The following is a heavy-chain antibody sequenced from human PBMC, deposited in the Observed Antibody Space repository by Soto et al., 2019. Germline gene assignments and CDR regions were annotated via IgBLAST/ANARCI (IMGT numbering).Heavy chain of an antibody. CDR3: TTDPTRNVDTAMVIYYYGMDV. D-gene: IGHD5-18*01. J-gene: IGHJ6*02. CDR2: IKSKTDGGTT. V-gene: IGHV3-15*01. Sequence: GGSLRLSXAASGFTFSNAWMSWVRQAPGKGLEWVGRIKSKTDGGTTDYAAPVKGRFTISRDDSKNTLYLQMNSLKTEDTAVYYCTTDPTRNVDTAMVIYYYGMDVWGQGTTVTVSS. CDR1: GFTFSNAW.